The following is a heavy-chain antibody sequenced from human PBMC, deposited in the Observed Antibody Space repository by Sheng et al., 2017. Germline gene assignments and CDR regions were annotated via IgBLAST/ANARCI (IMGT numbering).Heavy chain of an antibody. Sequence: QVRLQESGPGLVKPSETLSLTCTVSGDSISSSYWSWIRQPPGKGLEWIGYIQYSGSTNYNPSLMSRVTISVDTSKNQFSLKLSSLTSADTAVYFXARTTGXYYLYYYYYYMDVCGQGTXVTVSS. V-gene: IGHV4-59*01. CDR1: GDSISSSY. D-gene: IGHD1-26*01. J-gene: IGHJ6*03. CDR3: ARTTGXYYLYYYYYYMDV. CDR2: IQYSGST.